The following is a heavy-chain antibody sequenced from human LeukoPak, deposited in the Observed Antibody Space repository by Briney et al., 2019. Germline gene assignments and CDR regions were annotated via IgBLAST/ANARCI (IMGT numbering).Heavy chain of an antibody. V-gene: IGHV3-23*01. CDR1: GFTFSSYA. CDR3: AKGKVSRSIFGVVNPTSDY. Sequence: GGSLRLSCAASGFTFSSYAMSWVRQAPGKGLEWVSAISGSGGNTYYADSVKGRFTISRDNSKNTLYLQMNSLGAEDTAVYYCAKGKVSRSIFGVVNPTSDYWGQGTLVTVSS. D-gene: IGHD3-3*01. CDR2: ISGSGGNT. J-gene: IGHJ4*02.